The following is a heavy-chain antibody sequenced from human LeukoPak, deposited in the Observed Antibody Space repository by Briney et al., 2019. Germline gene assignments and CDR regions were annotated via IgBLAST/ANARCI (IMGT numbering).Heavy chain of an antibody. J-gene: IGHJ4*02. CDR3: PRGWPHSDY. CDR1: GFTFSSYG. D-gene: IGHD6-19*01. CDR2: IQHDGNDK. Sequence: PGGSLRLSCAASGFTFSSYGMHWVRQAPGRGLEWVAFIQHDGNDKYYADSVKGRFTISRDNSKNTLYLQMNSLRTEDTAVYYCPRGWPHSDYWGQGTLVTVSS. V-gene: IGHV3-30*02.